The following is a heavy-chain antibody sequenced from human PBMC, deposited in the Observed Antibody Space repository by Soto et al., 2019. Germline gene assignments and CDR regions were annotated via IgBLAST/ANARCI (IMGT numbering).Heavy chain of an antibody. CDR3: ARDRVTMIVVTGMDV. CDR2: INSDGSST. V-gene: IGHV3-74*01. Sequence: EVQLVESGGGLVQPGGSLRLSCAASGFTFSSYWMHWVRQAPGKGLVWVSRINSDGSSTSYADSVKGRFTISRDNAKNTLYLQMNRLRAEDTAVYYCARDRVTMIVVTGMDVWGQGTTVTVSS. D-gene: IGHD3-22*01. J-gene: IGHJ6*02. CDR1: GFTFSSYW.